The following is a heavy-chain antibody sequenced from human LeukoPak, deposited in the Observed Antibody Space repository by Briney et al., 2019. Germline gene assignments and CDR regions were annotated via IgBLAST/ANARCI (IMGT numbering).Heavy chain of an antibody. Sequence: SETLSLTCAVYGGSFSGYYWSWIRQPPGKGLEWIGEINHSGSTNYNPSLKSRVTISVDTSKNQFSLKLSSVTAADTAVYYCARGAWFDPWGQGTLSPSPQ. CDR3: ARGAWFDP. V-gene: IGHV4-34*01. J-gene: IGHJ5*02. CDR1: GGSFSGYY. CDR2: INHSGST.